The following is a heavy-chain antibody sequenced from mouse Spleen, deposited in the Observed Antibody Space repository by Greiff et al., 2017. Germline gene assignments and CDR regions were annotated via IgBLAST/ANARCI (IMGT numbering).Heavy chain of an antibody. CDR3: ARSPLLLRWPFDY. V-gene: IGHV1-53*01. CDR2: INPSNGGT. J-gene: IGHJ2*01. D-gene: IGHD1-1*01. Sequence: QVQLKESGTELVKPGASVKLSCKASGYTFTSYWMHWVKQRPGQGLEWIGNINPSNGGTNYNEKFKSKATLTVDKSSSTAYMQLSSLTSEDSAVYYCARSPLLLRWPFDYWGQGTTLTVSS. CDR1: GYTFTSYW.